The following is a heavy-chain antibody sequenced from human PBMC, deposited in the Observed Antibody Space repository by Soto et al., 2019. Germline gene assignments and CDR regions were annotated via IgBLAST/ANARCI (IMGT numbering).Heavy chain of an antibody. Sequence: GESLKISCNGSGYSFTIYWIGWVRQMPGKGLEWMGIIYPGDSDTRYSPSFQGQVTISADKSISTAYLQWSSLKASDTAMYYCAKIAVAGPGTYYYGMDVWGQGTTVTVSS. CDR1: GYSFTIYW. J-gene: IGHJ6*02. V-gene: IGHV5-51*01. D-gene: IGHD6-19*01. CDR3: AKIAVAGPGTYYYGMDV. CDR2: IYPGDSDT.